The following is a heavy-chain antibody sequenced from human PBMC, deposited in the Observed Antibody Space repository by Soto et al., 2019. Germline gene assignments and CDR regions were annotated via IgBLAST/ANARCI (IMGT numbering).Heavy chain of an antibody. J-gene: IGHJ6*02. V-gene: IGHV3-64D*06. CDR2: ISSNGGST. CDR3: VKARTWYYYGLDV. Sequence: PGGSLRLSCSASGFTFSSYAMYWVRQAPGKGLEYVSAISSNGGSTYYADSVKGRFTISRGNSKNTLYLQMSSLRAEDTAVYYCVKARTWYYYGLDVWGQGTTVTVSS. CDR1: GFTFSSYA.